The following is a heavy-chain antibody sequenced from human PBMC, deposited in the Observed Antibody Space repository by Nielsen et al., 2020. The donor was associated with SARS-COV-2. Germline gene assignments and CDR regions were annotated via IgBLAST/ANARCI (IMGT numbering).Heavy chain of an antibody. V-gene: IGHV3-30*18. CDR3: AKRRAVFMLTFGGEGAMDV. CDR2: ISYEGSKK. J-gene: IGHJ6*02. Sequence: RGSLRLSCAASGFTFNNYGFYWVRQAPGKGLEWLASISYEGSKKYYADSLTGRFTVSRDTSKNTVYLQMNSLLVEDTAVYHCAKRRAVFMLTFGGEGAMDVWGQGTTVSVSS. D-gene: IGHD3-16*01. CDR1: GFTFNNYG.